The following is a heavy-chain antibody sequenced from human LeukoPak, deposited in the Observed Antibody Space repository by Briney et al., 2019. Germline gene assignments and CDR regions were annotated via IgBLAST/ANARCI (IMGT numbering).Heavy chain of an antibody. V-gene: IGHV3-33*06. D-gene: IGHD5-24*01. J-gene: IGHJ4*02. CDR1: GFTFSSYG. CDR2: IWFDGSNK. Sequence: GGSLRLPCAASGFTFSSYGMHWVRQAPGKGLEWVAVIWFDGSNKYYADSVKGRFTISRDNFKNTLYLQMNSLRAEDTAVYYCAKMGRDGYNSYYFDYWGRGSLVTVSS. CDR3: AKMGRDGYNSYYFDY.